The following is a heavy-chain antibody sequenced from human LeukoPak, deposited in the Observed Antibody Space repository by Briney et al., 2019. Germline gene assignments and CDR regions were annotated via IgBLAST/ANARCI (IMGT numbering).Heavy chain of an antibody. CDR2: INAGNGNT. J-gene: IGHJ4*02. V-gene: IGHV1-3*01. D-gene: IGHD5-12*01. CDR1: GYTFTSYA. Sequence: GASVKVSCKASGYTFTSYARHWVRQAPGQRLEWMGWINAGNGNTKYSQKFQGRVTITRDTSASTAYMELSSLRSEDTAVYYCARGYSGHDFQLGHWGPGTLVTVSS. CDR3: ARGYSGHDFQLGH.